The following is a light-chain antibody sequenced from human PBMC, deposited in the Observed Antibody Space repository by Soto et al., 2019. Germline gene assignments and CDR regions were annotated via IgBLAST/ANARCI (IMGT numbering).Light chain of an antibody. CDR2: EVR. CDR1: TSDIGGYNY. CDR3: YSSGGSPTYV. J-gene: IGLJ1*01. Sequence: QSALTQPASVSGSPGQSITISCTGTTSDIGGYNYVSWYQQYPGKAPKLIIYEVRNRPSGVSNRFSASKSGNTASLTISGLQAEDEAVYYCYSSGGSPTYVFGTGTKVTVL. V-gene: IGLV2-14*01.